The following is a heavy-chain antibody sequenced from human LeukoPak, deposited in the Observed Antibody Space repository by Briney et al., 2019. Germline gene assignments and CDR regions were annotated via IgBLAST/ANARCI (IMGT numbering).Heavy chain of an antibody. CDR1: GGSINTVSYY. J-gene: IGHJ5*02. V-gene: IGHV4-39*01. CDR2: VYYSGGS. CDR3: ARLHCSRTSCYSSP. Sequence: PSETLSLTCTVSGGSINTVSYYWGWVRQPPGKGLEWIGTVYYSGGSYSAPSLKSRVTISVDTSNTQFSLKLNSVTAAHTAVYYCARLHCSRTSCYSSPWGQGTLVTVSS. D-gene: IGHD2-2*02.